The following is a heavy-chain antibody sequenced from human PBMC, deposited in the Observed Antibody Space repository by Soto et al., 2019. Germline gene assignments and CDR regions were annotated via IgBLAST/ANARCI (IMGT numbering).Heavy chain of an antibody. CDR3: ARENYGAHHFDY. V-gene: IGHV3-30-3*01. CDR2: ISYDGSNK. D-gene: IGHD1-7*01. Sequence: QVQLVESGGGVVQPGTSLRLSCAASGFTFSTYAMHWVRQAPGKGLEWVAVISYDGSNKFYAASVKGRFTISRDNSKKTLYLPMNSLRAEDTAVYSCARENYGAHHFDYWGQGTLVTVSS. CDR1: GFTFSTYA. J-gene: IGHJ4*02.